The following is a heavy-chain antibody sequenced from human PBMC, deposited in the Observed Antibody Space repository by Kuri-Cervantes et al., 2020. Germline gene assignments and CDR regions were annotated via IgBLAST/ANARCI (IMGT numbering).Heavy chain of an antibody. J-gene: IGHJ5*02. CDR1: GGSISSGDYY. CDR3: ARFLAVTNWFDP. V-gene: IGHV4-30-4*01. D-gene: IGHD6-19*01. Sequence: SETLSLTCTVSGGSISSGDYYWSWIRQPPGKGLEWIGYIHFGGTTYYNPSLESRVTISLDTSKNQFSLKLSSLTAADTAVYYCARFLAVTNWFDPWGQGTLVTVSS. CDR2: IHFGGTT.